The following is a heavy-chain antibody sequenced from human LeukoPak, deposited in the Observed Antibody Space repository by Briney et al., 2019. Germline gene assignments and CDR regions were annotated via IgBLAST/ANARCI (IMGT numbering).Heavy chain of an antibody. V-gene: IGHV1-69*02. J-gene: IGHJ6*03. CDR3: ARTAWEEEQRITIFGVVPHYYYYMDV. Sequence: SVKVSCKASGGTFSSYTISWVRQAPGQGLEWMGRIIPILGIANYAQKFQGRVTITADKSTSTAYMELSSLRSEDTAVYYCARTAWEEEQRITIFGVVPHYYYYMDVWGKGTTVTVS. CDR1: GGTFSSYT. D-gene: IGHD3-3*01. CDR2: IIPILGIA.